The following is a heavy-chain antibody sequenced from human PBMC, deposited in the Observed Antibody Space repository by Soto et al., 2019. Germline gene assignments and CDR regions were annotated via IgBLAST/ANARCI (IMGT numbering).Heavy chain of an antibody. CDR3: ARRYGDPSSSAGFDS. J-gene: IGHJ4*02. CDR2: IRTYDGSR. Sequence: XSVKYSGKDSGYRFSDYGISWVRQAPGQGLEWVGWIRTYDGSRNFAEKFHGRVTMTTDTSTTTVYMELRSLRSDDTAVYYCARRYGDPSSSAGFDSWRQGALVTVSS. D-gene: IGHD2-21*02. CDR1: GYRFSDYG. V-gene: IGHV1-18*01.